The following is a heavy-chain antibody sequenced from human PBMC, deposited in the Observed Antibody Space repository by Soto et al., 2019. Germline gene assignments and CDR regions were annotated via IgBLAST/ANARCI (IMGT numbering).Heavy chain of an antibody. CDR2: IYYSGST. J-gene: IGHJ4*02. CDR1: GGSISSYY. D-gene: IGHD3-22*01. Sequence: QVQLQESGPGLVKPSETLSLTCTVSGGSISSYYWSWIRQPPGKGLEWIGYIYYSGSTNYNPSLKSRVTISVDTSKNQFSLKLSSVTAADTAVYYCARASYDSSGYYAGGVDYWGQGTLVTVSS. V-gene: IGHV4-59*01. CDR3: ARASYDSSGYYAGGVDY.